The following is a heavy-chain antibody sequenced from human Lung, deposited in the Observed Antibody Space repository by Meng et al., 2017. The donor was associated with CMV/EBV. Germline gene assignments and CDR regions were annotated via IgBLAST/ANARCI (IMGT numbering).Heavy chain of an antibody. CDR3: AKNTVDDADP. V-gene: IGHV3-23*03. J-gene: IGHJ5*02. CDR2: IYLGDRST. CDR1: GFPFGTYG. D-gene: IGHD1-1*01. Sequence: LTCSASGFPFGTYGMSWVRQAPGKGLEWVAVIYLGDRSTWYGDFVKGRFSIYTDDSKSTVYLQMNSLRAEDTALYYCAKNTVDDADPWGQGTLVTVSS.